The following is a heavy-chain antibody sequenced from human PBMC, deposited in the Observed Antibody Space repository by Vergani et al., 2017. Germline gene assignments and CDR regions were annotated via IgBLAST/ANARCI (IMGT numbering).Heavy chain of an antibody. CDR3: AGLYSGSYYWFDP. J-gene: IGHJ5*02. CDR2: IYYSGST. Sequence: QLQLQESGPGLVKPSETLSLTCTVSGGSISSSSYYWGWIRQPPGKGLEWIGSIYYSGSTYYNPSLKSRVTISVDTSKNQFSLKLSSVTAADTAVYYCAGLYSGSYYWFDPWGQGTLVTVSS. D-gene: IGHD1-26*01. V-gene: IGHV4-39*01. CDR1: GGSISSSSYY.